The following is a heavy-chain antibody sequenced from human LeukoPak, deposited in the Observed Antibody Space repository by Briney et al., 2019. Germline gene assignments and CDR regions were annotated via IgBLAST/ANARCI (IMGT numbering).Heavy chain of an antibody. CDR3: AKDIASPYGSGSYYSDWFDP. Sequence: GGSLRLSCAASGFTFSSYGMHWVRQAPGKGLEWVAVISYDGSNKYYADSVKGRFTISRDNSKNTLYLQMNSLRAEDTAVYYCAKDIASPYGSGSYYSDWFDPWGQGTLVTVSS. CDR1: GFTFSSYG. D-gene: IGHD3-10*01. J-gene: IGHJ5*02. V-gene: IGHV3-30*18. CDR2: ISYDGSNK.